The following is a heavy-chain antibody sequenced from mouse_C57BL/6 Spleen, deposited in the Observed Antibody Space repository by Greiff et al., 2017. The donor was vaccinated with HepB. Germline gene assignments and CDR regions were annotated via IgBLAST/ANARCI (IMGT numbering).Heavy chain of an antibody. V-gene: IGHV5-6*01. Sequence: EVMLVESGGDLVKPGGSLKLSCAASGFTFSSYGMSWVRQTPDKRLEWVATISSGGSYTYYPDSVKGRFTISRDNAKNTLYLQMSSLKSEDTAMYYCARQRALINTVVAGGYYFDYWGQVTTLTVSS. CDR1: GFTFSSYG. CDR3: ARQRALINTVVAGGYYFDY. D-gene: IGHD1-1*01. CDR2: ISSGGSYT. J-gene: IGHJ2*01.